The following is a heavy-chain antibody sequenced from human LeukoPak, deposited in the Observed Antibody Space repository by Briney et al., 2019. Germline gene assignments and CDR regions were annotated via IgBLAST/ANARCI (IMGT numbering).Heavy chain of an antibody. Sequence: SETLTLPCSVSGHFLYSYYWRGPPHPPGRGLEGIGYIYYSGSTNDNPSLKSRVTISVDTSKNQFSLKLSSVTAADTAVYYCARLTAMGYWDFDRWGRGTLVTVSS. CDR1: GHFLYSYY. J-gene: IGHJ2*01. D-gene: IGHD5-18*01. CDR3: ARLTAMGYWDFDR. V-gene: IGHV4-59*08. CDR2: IYYSGST.